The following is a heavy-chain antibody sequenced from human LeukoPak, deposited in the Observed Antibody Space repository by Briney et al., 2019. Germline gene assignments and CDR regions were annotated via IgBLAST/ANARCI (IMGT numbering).Heavy chain of an antibody. CDR3: ARGGSLYDDFWSGYYYYYYGMDV. CDR2: MNPNSGNT. V-gene: IGHV1-8*01. D-gene: IGHD3-3*01. J-gene: IGHJ6*02. Sequence: ASVKVSCKASGYTFTSYDINWVRQATGQGVEWMGWMNPNSGNTGYAQKFQGRVTMTRNTSISTAYMELSSLRSEDTAVYYCARGGSLYDDFWSGYYYYYYGMDVWGQGTTVTVSS. CDR1: GYTFTSYD.